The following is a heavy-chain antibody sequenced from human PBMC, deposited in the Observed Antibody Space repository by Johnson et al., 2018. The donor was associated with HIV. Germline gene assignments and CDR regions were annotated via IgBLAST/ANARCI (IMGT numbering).Heavy chain of an antibody. CDR3: ARGGVGDVFDI. V-gene: IGHV3-13*01. Sequence: VQLVESGGGLVQPGRSLRLSCPASGFTFSSYDMHWVRQATGNGLEWVSTIGTAGDTYYPGSLKGRFTVSREDAKNTLYLQMNSLRAEDTAVYYCARGGVGDVFDIWGQGTMVTVSS. CDR2: IGTAGDT. CDR1: GFTFSSYD. D-gene: IGHD1-26*01. J-gene: IGHJ3*02.